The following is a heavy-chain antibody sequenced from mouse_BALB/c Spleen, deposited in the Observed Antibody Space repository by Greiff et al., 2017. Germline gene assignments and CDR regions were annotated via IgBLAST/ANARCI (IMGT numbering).Heavy chain of an antibody. V-gene: IGHV1-67*01. D-gene: IGHD2-10*02. CDR1: SYTFTDYA. CDR3: AREYGNYGHAMDY. Sequence: VKLQQSGPELVRPGVSVKISCKGSSYTFTDYAMHWVKQSHAKSLEWIGVISTYYGNTNYNQKFKGKATMTVDKSSSTAYMELARLTSEDSAVYYCAREYGNYGHAMDYWGQGTSVTVSS. CDR2: ISTYYGNT. J-gene: IGHJ4*01.